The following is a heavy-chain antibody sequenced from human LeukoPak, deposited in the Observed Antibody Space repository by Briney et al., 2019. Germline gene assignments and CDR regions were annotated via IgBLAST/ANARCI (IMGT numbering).Heavy chain of an antibody. CDR1: GDAISSSNW. CDR2: IYHSGST. Sequence: SETLSLTCSVSGDAISSSNWWSWVRQPPGKGLGGIGEIYHSGSTNYNPSLKSRVTLSVDKSKNQFSLKLSSVTAADTAVYYCARDEGLWGSPTVRYFDYWGQGTLVTVSS. J-gene: IGHJ4*02. V-gene: IGHV4-4*02. D-gene: IGHD4/OR15-4a*01. CDR3: ARDEGLWGSPTVRYFDY.